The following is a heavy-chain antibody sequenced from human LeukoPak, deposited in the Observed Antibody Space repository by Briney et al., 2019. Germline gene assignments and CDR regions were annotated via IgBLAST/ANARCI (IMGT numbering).Heavy chain of an antibody. D-gene: IGHD6-19*01. J-gene: IGHJ4*02. V-gene: IGHV3-48*03. CDR1: GFTFSSYE. Sequence: GGSLRLSCAATGFTFSSYEMNWVSQAPGKGLEWVSYISSGSTIYDADSVKGRFTISRDNAKNSLYLQMNSLRAEDTAVYYCARESIAVAGAPFDYWGQGTLVTVSS. CDR3: ARESIAVAGAPFDY. CDR2: ISSGSTI.